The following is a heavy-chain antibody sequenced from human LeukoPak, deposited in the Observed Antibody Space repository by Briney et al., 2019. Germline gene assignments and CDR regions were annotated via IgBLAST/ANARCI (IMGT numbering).Heavy chain of an antibody. D-gene: IGHD2-21*02. J-gene: IGHJ4*02. Sequence: GGSLRLSCAASGFTFTNYWMSWGRQAPGKGLEWVANIKQVGSEKYYVDSVKGRFTISRDNAKNSLYLQMNSLRAEDTAVYYCARDRVTHDYWGQGTLVTVPS. CDR2: IKQVGSEK. V-gene: IGHV3-7*01. CDR3: ARDRVTHDY. CDR1: GFTFTNYW.